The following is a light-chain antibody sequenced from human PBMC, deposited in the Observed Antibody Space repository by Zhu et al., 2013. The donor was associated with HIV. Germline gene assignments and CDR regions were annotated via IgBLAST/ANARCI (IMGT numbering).Light chain of an antibody. V-gene: IGKV1-13*02. CDR3: QQFHRYPWT. J-gene: IGKJ1*01. CDR1: QGISSA. Sequence: IQLTQSPSSLSASLGDRVTITCRASQGISSALAWYQQKPGKAPNLLIYEGSILESGVPSRFSGSGSATEFTLTVSSLQADDFATYYCQQFHRYPWTFGQGTKVEI. CDR2: EGS.